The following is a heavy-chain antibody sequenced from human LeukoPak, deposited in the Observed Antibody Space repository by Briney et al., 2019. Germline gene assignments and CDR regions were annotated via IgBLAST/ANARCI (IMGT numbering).Heavy chain of an antibody. CDR3: AKPQRQLIRWVNFQH. Sequence: SEALSLTCTVSGGSIGNSRYYWGWIRQPPGKGLEWIGSIYYDGSTYYNLSLKSQVTISVDTSKNQFSLKLSSVTAADTAMYYCAKPQRQLIRWVNFQHWGQGTLVIVSS. V-gene: IGHV4-39*01. J-gene: IGHJ1*01. D-gene: IGHD4-23*01. CDR1: GGSIGNSRYY. CDR2: IYYDGST.